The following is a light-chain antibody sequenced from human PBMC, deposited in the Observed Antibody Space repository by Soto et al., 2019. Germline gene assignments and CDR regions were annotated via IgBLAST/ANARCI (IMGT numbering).Light chain of an antibody. CDR1: QTVIKNY. CDR3: QQHGTSPRT. J-gene: IGKJ1*01. Sequence: ESVLTQSPGTLSLSPGERATLSCRASQTVIKNYLAWYQRRPGQAPRLLIYGASNRATGIPDRFSGDGSGTDFTLTISRLEPEDSAVYYCQQHGTSPRTFGQGTKVDIK. CDR2: GAS. V-gene: IGKV3-20*01.